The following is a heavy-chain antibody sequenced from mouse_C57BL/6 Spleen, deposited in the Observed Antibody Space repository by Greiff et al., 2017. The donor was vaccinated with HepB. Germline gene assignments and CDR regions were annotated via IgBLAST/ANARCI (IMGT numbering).Heavy chain of an antibody. CDR1: GYAFSSSW. V-gene: IGHV1-82*01. CDR3: ARSPYDYGNYWYFDV. CDR2: IYPGDGDT. J-gene: IGHJ1*03. Sequence: QVQLQQSGPELVKPGASVKISCKASGYAFSSSWMNWVKQRPGKGLEWIGRIYPGDGDTNYNGKFKGKATLTADKSSSTAYMQLSSLTSEDSAVYFCARSPYDYGNYWYFDVWGTGTTVTVSS. D-gene: IGHD1-1*01.